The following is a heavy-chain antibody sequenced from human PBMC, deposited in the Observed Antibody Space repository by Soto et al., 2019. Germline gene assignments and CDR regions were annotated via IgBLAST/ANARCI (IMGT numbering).Heavy chain of an antibody. J-gene: IGHJ5*02. CDR2: IYWDDDK. D-gene: IGHD6-13*01. Sequence: QITLKESGPTLVKPTQTLTLTCTFSWFSLSTNGVGVGWIRQPPGKALEWLALIYWDDDKRFSPSLKSRLTITKDTSKNHVVLTMTNMDPVDTATYYCAHRRSPGGWFDPWGQGTLVTV. V-gene: IGHV2-5*02. CDR1: WFSLSTNGVG. CDR3: AHRRSPGGWFDP.